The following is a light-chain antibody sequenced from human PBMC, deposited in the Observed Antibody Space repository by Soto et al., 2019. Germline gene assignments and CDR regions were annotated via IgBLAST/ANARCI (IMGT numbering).Light chain of an antibody. CDR2: GNS. J-gene: IGLJ2*01. V-gene: IGLV1-40*01. Sequence: QSVLTQPPSVSGAPGQRVTIYCTGSSSNIGAGYDVHWYQRLPGTAPKLLIYGNSNRPSGVPDRFSGSKSGTSASLAITGLQAEDEADYYYQSYDSSLSSVVFGGGTKLTVL. CDR3: QSYDSSLSSVV. CDR1: SSNIGAGYD.